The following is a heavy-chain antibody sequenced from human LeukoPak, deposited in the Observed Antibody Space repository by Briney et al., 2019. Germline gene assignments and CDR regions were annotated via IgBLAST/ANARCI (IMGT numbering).Heavy chain of an antibody. J-gene: IGHJ5*02. CDR1: GGSFSGYY. CDR2: INHSGST. D-gene: IGHD2-21*02. Sequence: PSETLSLTCAVYGGSFSGYYWSWIRQPPGKGLEWIGEINHSGSTYYNPSLRSRVTMSVDRSKNQFSLNLISMIAADTAVYYCARGGDSVQNWFDPWGQGTLVTVSS. V-gene: IGHV4-34*01. CDR3: ARGGDSVQNWFDP.